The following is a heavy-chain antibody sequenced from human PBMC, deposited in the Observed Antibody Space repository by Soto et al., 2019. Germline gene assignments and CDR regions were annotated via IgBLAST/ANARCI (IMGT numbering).Heavy chain of an antibody. J-gene: IGHJ3*02. CDR1: GGSISSGGYY. V-gene: IGHV4-31*03. Sequence: PSETLSLTCTVSGGSISSGGYYWSWIRQHPGKGLEWIGYIYYSGSTYYNPSLKSRVTISVDTSKNQFSLKLSSVTAADTAVYYCARAYYYDSSGEYDAFDIWGQGTMVTVSS. CDR2: IYYSGST. D-gene: IGHD3-22*01. CDR3: ARAYYYDSSGEYDAFDI.